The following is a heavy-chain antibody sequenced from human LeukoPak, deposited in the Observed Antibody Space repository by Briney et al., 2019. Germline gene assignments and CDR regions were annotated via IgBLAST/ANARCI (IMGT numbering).Heavy chain of an antibody. CDR2: ISSNGGST. Sequence: GGSLRLSCAASGLTFSSYAMHWVRQAPGKGLEYVSAISSNGGSTYYANSVKGRFTISRDNSKNTLYLQMGSLRAEDMAVYYCARWGTLGSSSRTGKSYYYYMDVWGKGTTVTVSS. D-gene: IGHD6-13*01. CDR3: ARWGTLGSSSRTGKSYYYYMDV. J-gene: IGHJ6*03. CDR1: GLTFSSYA. V-gene: IGHV3-64*01.